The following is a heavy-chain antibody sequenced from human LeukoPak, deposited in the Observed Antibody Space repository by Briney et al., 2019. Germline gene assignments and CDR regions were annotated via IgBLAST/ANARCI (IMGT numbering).Heavy chain of an antibody. V-gene: IGHV1-2*02. CDR1: GYTFTSYY. CDR2: INPNSGGT. CDR3: AREAGATSSFDY. J-gene: IGHJ4*02. D-gene: IGHD1-26*01. Sequence: ASVKVSCKASGYTFTSYYMHWVRQAPGQGLEWMGWINPNSGGTNYAQKFQGRVTMTRDMSTSTVYMELSSLRSEDTAVYYCAREAGATSSFDYWGQGTLVTVSS.